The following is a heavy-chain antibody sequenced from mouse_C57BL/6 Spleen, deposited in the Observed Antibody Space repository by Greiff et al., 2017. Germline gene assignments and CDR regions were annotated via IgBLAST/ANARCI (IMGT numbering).Heavy chain of an antibody. Sequence: VQLQQPGAELVRPGSSVKLSCKASGYTFTSYWMAWVKQRPGQGLEWIGNIYPSDSETHYNQKFKDKATLTVDKSSSTAYMQLSSLTSEDSAVYDCARSSSGYVGTTWIAHWGQGTLVTVSA. CDR1: GYTFTSYW. CDR2: IYPSDSET. D-gene: IGHD3-2*02. CDR3: ARSSSGYVGTTWIAH. V-gene: IGHV1-61*01. J-gene: IGHJ3*01.